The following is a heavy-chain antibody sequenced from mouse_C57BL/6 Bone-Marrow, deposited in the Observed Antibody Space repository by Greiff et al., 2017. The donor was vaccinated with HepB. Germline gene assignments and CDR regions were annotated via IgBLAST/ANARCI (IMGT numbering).Heavy chain of an antibody. CDR2: ISNLAYSI. Sequence: EVKLQESGGGLVQPGGSLKLSCAASGFTFSDYGMAWVRQAPRKGPEWVAFISNLAYSIYYADTVTGRFTISRENAKNTLYLEMSSLRSEDTAMYYCARPNWDGGYFDVWGTGTTVTVSS. V-gene: IGHV5-15*01. CDR1: GFTFSDYG. J-gene: IGHJ1*03. D-gene: IGHD4-1*02. CDR3: ARPNWDGGYFDV.